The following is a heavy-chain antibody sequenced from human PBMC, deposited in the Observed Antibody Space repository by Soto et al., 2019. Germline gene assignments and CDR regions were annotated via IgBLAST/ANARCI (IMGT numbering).Heavy chain of an antibody. Sequence: ASVKVSCKASGYTFTNYDINWVLQAPGQGLEWTGWISAYNGDTNYAQKLQGRVTMTTDTSTSTAYMELRSLRSDDTAVYYCARSGLPDPVVVVGHTPLDPWGQGTLVTVSS. CDR3: ARSGLPDPVVVVGHTPLDP. V-gene: IGHV1-18*01. CDR2: ISAYNGDT. CDR1: GYTFTNYD. J-gene: IGHJ5*02. D-gene: IGHD2-15*01.